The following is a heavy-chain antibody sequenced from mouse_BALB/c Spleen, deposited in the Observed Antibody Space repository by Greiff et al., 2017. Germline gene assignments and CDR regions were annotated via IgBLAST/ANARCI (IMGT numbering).Heavy chain of an antibody. Sequence: EVHLLESGGGLVKPGGSLKLSCAASGFAFSSYDMSWVRQTPEKRLEWVAYISSGGGSTYYPDTVKGRFTISRDNAKNTLYLQMSSLKSEDTAMYYCARDYDDFFFDDWGQGTMVTVSA. CDR3: ARDYDDFFFDD. J-gene: IGHJ3*01. V-gene: IGHV5-12-1*01. CDR1: GFAFSSYD. CDR2: ISSGGGST. D-gene: IGHD2-13*01.